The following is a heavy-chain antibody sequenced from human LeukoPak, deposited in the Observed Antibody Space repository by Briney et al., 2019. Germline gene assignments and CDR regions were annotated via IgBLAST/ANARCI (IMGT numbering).Heavy chain of an antibody. CDR3: AKDLSYSGMLSGIGDYFDY. D-gene: IGHD1-26*01. CDR2: ISYDGSNK. J-gene: IGHJ4*02. V-gene: IGHV3-30*18. Sequence: PGGSLRLSCAASGFTFSSYGMHWVRQAPGKGLEWVAVISYDGSNKYYADSVKGRFTISRDNSKNTLYLQMNSLRAEDTAVYYCAKDLSYSGMLSGIGDYFDYWGQGTLVTVSS. CDR1: GFTFSSYG.